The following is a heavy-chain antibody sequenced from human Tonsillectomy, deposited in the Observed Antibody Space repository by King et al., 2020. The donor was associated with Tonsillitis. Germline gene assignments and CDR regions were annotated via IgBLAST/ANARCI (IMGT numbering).Heavy chain of an antibody. V-gene: IGHV4-4*02. CDR2: IYHSGIT. CDR3: ARDVADDSPYYTISGMSPLGQGTLVTVSSGWTFCHCAYYYYYGMDV. CDR1: GDSISSSNW. Sequence: QLQESGPGLVKPSGTLSLTCTVSGDSISSSNWWSWVRQPPGKGLEWIGEIYHSGITNYNPSLKSRVSMSVDRSKNQFSLKMNSVTAADPAVYYWARDVADDSPYYTISGMSPLGQGTLVTVSSGWTFCHCAYYYYYGMDVWGQGTTVTVSS. D-gene: IGHD3-22*01. J-gene: IGHJ6*02.